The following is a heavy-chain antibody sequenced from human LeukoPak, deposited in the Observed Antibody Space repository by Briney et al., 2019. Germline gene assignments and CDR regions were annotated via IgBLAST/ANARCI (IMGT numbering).Heavy chain of an antibody. Sequence: GASVKVSCKASGYTFTSYGISWVRQAPGQGLEWMGGIIPIFGTANYAQKFQGRVTITADESTSTAYMELSSLRSEDTAVYYCAREYSGRSAWKPGGPSDAFDIWGQGTMVTVSS. V-gene: IGHV1-69*13. D-gene: IGHD3-3*01. CDR1: GYTFTSYG. CDR2: IIPIFGTA. CDR3: AREYSGRSAWKPGGPSDAFDI. J-gene: IGHJ3*02.